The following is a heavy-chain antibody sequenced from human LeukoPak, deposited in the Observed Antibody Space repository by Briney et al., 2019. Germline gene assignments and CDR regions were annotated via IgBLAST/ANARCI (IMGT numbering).Heavy chain of an antibody. D-gene: IGHD3-22*01. V-gene: IGHV3-20*04. J-gene: IGHJ4*02. CDR1: GFTFDDYG. Sequence: PRGSLRLSCAASGFTFDDYGMSWVRQAPGKGLEWVSGINWNGGSTGYADSVKGRFTISRDNAKNSLYLQMNSLRAEDTALYYCARGPPLADYYDSSGYSFFDYWGQGTLVTVSS. CDR2: INWNGGST. CDR3: ARGPPLADYYDSSGYSFFDY.